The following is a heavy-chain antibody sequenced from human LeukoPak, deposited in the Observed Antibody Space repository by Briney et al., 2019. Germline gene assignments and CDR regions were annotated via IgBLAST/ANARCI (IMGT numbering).Heavy chain of an antibody. CDR1: GGSFSGYY. CDR3: ARKGLIKPLSVAVDFDS. V-gene: IGHV4-34*01. J-gene: IGHJ4*02. Sequence: SETLSLTCAVYGGSFSGYYWSWIRQPPGKGLEWIAEIDHSGRTNFNRSLKSRITISVDTSKKHFSLKLSSVTAADTAVYYCARKGLIKPLSVAVDFDSWGQGTLVTVSS. CDR2: IDHSGRT. D-gene: IGHD6-19*01.